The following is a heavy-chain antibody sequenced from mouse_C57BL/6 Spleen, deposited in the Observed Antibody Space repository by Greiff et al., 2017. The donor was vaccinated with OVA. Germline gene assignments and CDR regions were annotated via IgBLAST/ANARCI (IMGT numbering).Heavy chain of an antibody. CDR3: VRHADPRPYYYAMDY. Sequence: GGGLVQPKGSLKLSCAASGFSFNTYAMNWVRQAPGKGLEWVARIRSKSNNYATYYADSVKDRFTISRDDSESMLYLQMNNLKTEDTAMYYCVRHADPRPYYYAMDYWGQGTSVTVSS. V-gene: IGHV10-1*01. CDR1: GFSFNTYA. CDR2: IRSKSNNYAT. J-gene: IGHJ4*01.